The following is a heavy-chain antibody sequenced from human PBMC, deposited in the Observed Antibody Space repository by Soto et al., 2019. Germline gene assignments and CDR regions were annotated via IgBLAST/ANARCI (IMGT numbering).Heavy chain of an antibody. J-gene: IGHJ6*02. D-gene: IGHD3-22*01. CDR2: ISAYNGNT. CDR3: ARDDYYDSSGYYASPYYYYYGMDV. Sequence: QVQLVQSGAEVKKPGASVKVSCKASGYTFTSYGISWVRQAPGQGLEWMGWISAYNGNTNYAQKLQGRVTMTTDTSTSTAYMELRSLGSDETAVYYCARDDYYDSSGYYASPYYYYYGMDVWGQGTTVTVSS. CDR1: GYTFTSYG. V-gene: IGHV1-18*01.